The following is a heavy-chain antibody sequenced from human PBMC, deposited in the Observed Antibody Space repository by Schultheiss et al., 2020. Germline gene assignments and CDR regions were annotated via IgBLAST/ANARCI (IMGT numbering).Heavy chain of an antibody. CDR1: GGTFSSYA. J-gene: IGHJ6*02. CDR2: IIPIFGTA. CDR3: TTEGRFLEWSQSRINYYYGMDV. V-gene: IGHV1-69*06. D-gene: IGHD3-3*01. Sequence: SVKVSCKASGGTFSSYAISWVRQAPGQGLEWMGGIIPIFGTANYAQKFQGRVTLTEDTSTDTAYMELSSLTSEDTAVYYCTTEGRFLEWSQSRINYYYGMDVWGQGTTVTVSS.